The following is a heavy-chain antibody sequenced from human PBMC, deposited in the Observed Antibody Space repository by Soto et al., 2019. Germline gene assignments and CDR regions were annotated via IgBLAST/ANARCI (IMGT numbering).Heavy chain of an antibody. J-gene: IGHJ4*02. CDR3: EGSPVVDTAMTN. Sequence: GGSLRLSCAASGFTFSDYAMSWVRQAPGKGLEWVSVMSGSGGSTYYADSVKGRFTISRDDSKNTQYLQMNSLRAEDTGIYYCEGSPVVDTAMTNCGQGYLVTVSP. CDR1: GFTFSDYA. CDR2: MSGSGGST. V-gene: IGHV3-23*01. D-gene: IGHD5-18*01.